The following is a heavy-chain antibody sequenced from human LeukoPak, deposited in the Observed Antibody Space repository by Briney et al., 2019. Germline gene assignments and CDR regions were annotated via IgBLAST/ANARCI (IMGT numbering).Heavy chain of an antibody. V-gene: IGHV3-23*01. D-gene: IGHD4-17*01. CDR2: ISGSGGST. J-gene: IGHJ4*02. CDR3: AKLNYQTTVTTFF. Sequence: PGGSLRLSCAAPGINFSSYAMSWGRPAPGKGLGWVSAISGSGGSTYYADSVKGRFTISRDNSKNTLYLHMNSLRAEDTAVYYCAKLNYQTTVTTFFWGQGTLVTVSS. CDR1: GINFSSYA.